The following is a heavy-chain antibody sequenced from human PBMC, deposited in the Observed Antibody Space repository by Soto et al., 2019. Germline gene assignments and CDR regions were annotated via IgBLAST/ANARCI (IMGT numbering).Heavy chain of an antibody. CDR2: TYYRSNWYN. D-gene: IGHD6-19*01. J-gene: IGHJ4*02. CDR1: GDSVSSNSAA. V-gene: IGHV6-1*01. CDR3: AKQSGLALASFAY. Sequence: PSQTLSLTCAISGDSVSSNSAAWNWIRQSPSRGLEWLGRTYYRSNWYNDYAVSLKSRISINPDTSKNQFSLQLNSVTPEDTAVYYCAKQSGLALASFAYWGQGTLVPVSS.